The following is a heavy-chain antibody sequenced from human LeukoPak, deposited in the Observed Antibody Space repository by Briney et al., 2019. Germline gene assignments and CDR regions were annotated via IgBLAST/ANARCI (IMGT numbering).Heavy chain of an antibody. V-gene: IGHV1-69*13. Sequence: GASVKVSCKASGGTFSSYAISWVRQAPGQGLEWMGGIIPIFGTANYAQKFQGRVTITADESTSTAYMELSSLRSEDTAVYYCAIHPSPYCGGDCYSSLYFDYWGQGTLVTVSS. CDR3: AIHPSPYCGGDCYSSLYFDY. CDR2: IIPIFGTA. J-gene: IGHJ4*02. CDR1: GGTFSSYA. D-gene: IGHD2-21*02.